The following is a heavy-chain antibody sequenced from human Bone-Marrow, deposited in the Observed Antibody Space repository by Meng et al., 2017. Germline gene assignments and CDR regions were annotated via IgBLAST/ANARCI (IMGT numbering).Heavy chain of an antibody. CDR1: GFTFSSYN. CDR2: INTDASST. Sequence: GESLKISCAASGFTFSSYNMHWVRQTPGEGLVWVSRINTDASSTTYADSVKGRFTISRDNAKNSLYLQMNSLRAEDTAVYYCARDCGGDCYYEGALDYWGQGTLVTVSS. V-gene: IGHV3-74*03. CDR3: ARDCGGDCYYEGALDY. D-gene: IGHD2-21*02. J-gene: IGHJ4*02.